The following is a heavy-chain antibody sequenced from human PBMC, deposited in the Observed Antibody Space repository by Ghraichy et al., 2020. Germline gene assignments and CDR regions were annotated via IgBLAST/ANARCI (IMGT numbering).Heavy chain of an antibody. CDR3: AREYCRGGRCYFGTGGSHFDY. CDR1: GFTLSNYW. Sequence: LSLTCAASGFTLSNYWMHWVRQAPGKGLVWVSRIKSDGSSTSYADSVKGRFTISRDNAKNTLYLQMNSLRAEDTAVYYCAREYCRGGRCYFGTGGSHFDYWGQGTLVTVSS. V-gene: IGHV3-74*01. D-gene: IGHD2-15*01. J-gene: IGHJ4*02. CDR2: IKSDGSST.